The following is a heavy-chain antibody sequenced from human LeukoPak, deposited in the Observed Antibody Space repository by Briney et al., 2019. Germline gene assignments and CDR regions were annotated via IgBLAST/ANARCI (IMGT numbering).Heavy chain of an antibody. Sequence: ASVKVSCKASGYTFTSYGISWVRQAPGQGLEWMGWISAYNGNTNYAQKLQGRVTMTTDTSTSTAYMELRSLRSDDTAVYYCARVCGITMVRGVGYYYYYMDVWGKRTTVTVSS. CDR1: GYTFTSYG. D-gene: IGHD3-10*01. CDR2: ISAYNGNT. V-gene: IGHV1-18*01. CDR3: ARVCGITMVRGVGYYYYYMDV. J-gene: IGHJ6*03.